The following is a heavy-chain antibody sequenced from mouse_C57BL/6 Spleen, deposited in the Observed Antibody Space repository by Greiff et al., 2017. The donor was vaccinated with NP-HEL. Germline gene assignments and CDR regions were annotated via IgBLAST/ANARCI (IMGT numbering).Heavy chain of an antibody. Sequence: VQLQQSGAELVKPGASVKMSCKASGYTFTTYPIEWMKQNHGKSLEWIGNFHPYNDDTKYNEKFKGKATLTVEKSSSTVYLELSRLTSDDSAVYYCAILYYGSSSWYFDVWGTGTTVTVSS. J-gene: IGHJ1*03. CDR3: AILYYGSSSWYFDV. CDR1: GYTFTTYP. D-gene: IGHD1-1*01. CDR2: FHPYNDDT. V-gene: IGHV1-47*01.